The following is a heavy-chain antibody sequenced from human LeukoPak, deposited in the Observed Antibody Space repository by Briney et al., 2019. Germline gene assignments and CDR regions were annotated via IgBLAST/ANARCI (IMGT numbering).Heavy chain of an antibody. V-gene: IGHV4-38-2*02. Sequence: SETLSLTCTVSGGFIRDSGYYWGWIRQPPGKGLEWIGSIYHSGSTYYNPSLKSRVTISVDKSKNQFSLKLNSVSAADTAVYYCARDLDGSGSPHHWGQGTLVTISS. CDR3: ARDLDGSGSPHH. CDR2: IYHSGST. D-gene: IGHD3-10*01. CDR1: GGFIRDSGYY. J-gene: IGHJ5*02.